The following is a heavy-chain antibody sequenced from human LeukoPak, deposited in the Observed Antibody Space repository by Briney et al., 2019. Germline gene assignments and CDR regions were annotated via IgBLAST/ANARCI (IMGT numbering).Heavy chain of an antibody. D-gene: IGHD6-13*01. Sequence: ASVKVCGNASGHTVTGYHIHWVRQAPGQGLEWMGRINPYSADTNFAQKFQGRVTMTRDTSITTAYMDLSSLTPDDTAVYVCARDQGSLTRSWYTGYWGQGTQVTVSS. CDR2: INPYSADT. V-gene: IGHV1-2*06. CDR1: GHTVTGYH. CDR3: ARDQGSLTRSWYTGY. J-gene: IGHJ4*02.